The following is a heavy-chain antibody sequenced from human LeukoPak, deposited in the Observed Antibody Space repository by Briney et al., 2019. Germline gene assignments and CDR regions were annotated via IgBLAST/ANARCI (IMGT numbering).Heavy chain of an antibody. CDR2: IYYSGST. Sequence: PSETLSLTCTVSGGSISSYYWSWIRQPPGKGLEWIGYIYYSGSTNYNPSLKSRVTISVDTSKNQFSLKLSSVTAADTAVYYCARDSNTYFDYWGQGTLVTVSS. J-gene: IGHJ4*02. V-gene: IGHV4-59*01. D-gene: IGHD2/OR15-2a*01. CDR3: ARDSNTYFDY. CDR1: GGSISSYY.